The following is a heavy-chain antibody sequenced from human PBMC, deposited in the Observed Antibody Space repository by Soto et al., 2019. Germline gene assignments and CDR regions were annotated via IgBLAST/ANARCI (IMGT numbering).Heavy chain of an antibody. CDR2: FGSGISKI. J-gene: IGHJ4*02. Sequence: EVQLVESGGGLVKPGGSLTLSCGASGFASRSKNLNWARQAQGKGLEWVASFGSGISKISYADSVRGRFTISRDNAKNSLYLQMDCLRAEDSAVYYCASTTVVAATCDFWGQGTLVTVSS. CDR1: GFASRSKN. V-gene: IGHV3-21*01. D-gene: IGHD2-15*01. CDR3: ASTTVVAATCDF.